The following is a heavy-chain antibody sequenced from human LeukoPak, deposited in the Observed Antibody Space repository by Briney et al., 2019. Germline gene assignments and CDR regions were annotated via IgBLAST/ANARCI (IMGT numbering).Heavy chain of an antibody. J-gene: IGHJ1*01. CDR3: AKVGGAGSYYNIYFQH. D-gene: IGHD3-10*01. V-gene: IGHV3-9*01. Sequence: GGSLRLSCAASGFTFGEYAMHWVRHAPGKGLEWVSGISWNSGVIGYAESVKGRFTISRDSAKSALYLQMNSLRAGDTALYYCAKVGGAGSYYNIYFQHWGQGTLVTVSS. CDR1: GFTFGEYA. CDR2: ISWNSGVI.